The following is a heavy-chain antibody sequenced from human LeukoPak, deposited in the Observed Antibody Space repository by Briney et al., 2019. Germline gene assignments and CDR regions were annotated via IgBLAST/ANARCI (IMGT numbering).Heavy chain of an antibody. V-gene: IGHV3-53*01. CDR3: YARPVLPAAFLPSGNYMDV. D-gene: IGHD2-2*01. J-gene: IGHJ6*03. CDR1: GLNVTYNY. CDR2: IYSGGMT. Sequence: GGSLRLSCAASGLNVTYNYMSWVRQAPGKGLEWLSVIYSGGMTYYADSVKGRFIISRDNSKNTLYLQMNKLRAEDTAVYYCYARPVLPAAFLPSGNYMDVWGKGPTLTVSS.